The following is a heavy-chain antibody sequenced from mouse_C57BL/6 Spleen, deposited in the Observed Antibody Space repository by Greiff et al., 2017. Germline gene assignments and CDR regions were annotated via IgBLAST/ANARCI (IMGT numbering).Heavy chain of an antibody. CDR3: ARDGDRYAMDY. J-gene: IGHJ4*01. CDR1: GFTFSSYA. Sequence: DVQLVESGGGLVKPGGSLKLSCAASGFTFSSYAMSWVRQTPEKRLEWVATISDGGSYTYYPDNVKGRFTISRDNAKNNLYLQMSHLKSEDTAMYYCARDGDRYAMDYWGQGTSVTVSS. CDR2: ISDGGSYT. D-gene: IGHD3-3*01. V-gene: IGHV5-4*01.